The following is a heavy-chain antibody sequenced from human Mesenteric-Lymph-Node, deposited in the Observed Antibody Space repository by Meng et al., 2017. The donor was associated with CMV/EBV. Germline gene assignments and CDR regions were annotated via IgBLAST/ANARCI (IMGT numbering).Heavy chain of an antibody. V-gene: IGHV3-9*01. CDR2: ISWNSGSI. Sequence: SLKISCAASGFTFDDYAMHWVRQAPGKGLEWVSGISWNSGSIGYADSVKGRYTISRDNSKNTLYLQMNSLRAEDTAVYYCARDHSSSWYPGYWSQGTLVTVSS. D-gene: IGHD6-13*01. CDR3: ARDHSSSWYPGY. CDR1: GFTFDDYA. J-gene: IGHJ4*02.